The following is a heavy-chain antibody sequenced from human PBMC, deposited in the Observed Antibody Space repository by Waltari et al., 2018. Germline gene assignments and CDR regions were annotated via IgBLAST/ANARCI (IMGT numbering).Heavy chain of an antibody. CDR2: IYHSGST. CDR1: GYSISSGYY. D-gene: IGHD3-10*01. J-gene: IGHJ4*02. Sequence: QVQLQESGPGLVKPSETLSLTCAVSGYSISSGYYWGWIRQPPGKGLEWIGSIYHSGSTYYNPSLKIRVTISVDTSKNQCSLKLSSVTAADTAVYYCARRAPRAPCDYWGQGTLVTVSS. V-gene: IGHV4-38-2*01. CDR3: ARRAPRAPCDY.